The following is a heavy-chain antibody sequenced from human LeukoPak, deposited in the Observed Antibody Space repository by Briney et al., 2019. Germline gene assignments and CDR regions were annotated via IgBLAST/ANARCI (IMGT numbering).Heavy chain of an antibody. Sequence: GASVKVSCKASGYTFTGYYTHWVRQAPGQGLEWMGWINPNSGGTNYAQKFQGRVTMTRDTSISTAYMELSRLRSDDTAVYYCARDDYGAPSPAFDIWGQGTMVTVSS. CDR3: ARDDYGAPSPAFDI. D-gene: IGHD4-17*01. CDR2: INPNSGGT. CDR1: GYTFTGYY. J-gene: IGHJ3*02. V-gene: IGHV1-2*02.